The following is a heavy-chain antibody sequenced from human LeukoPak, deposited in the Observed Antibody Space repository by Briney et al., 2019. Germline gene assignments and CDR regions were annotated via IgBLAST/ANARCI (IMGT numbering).Heavy chain of an antibody. J-gene: IGHJ4*02. V-gene: IGHV3-30*18. CDR3: VKDMKIKAAGYYFDY. D-gene: IGHD6-13*01. CDR1: GFTFSDYG. Sequence: PGGSLRLSCAASGFTFSDYGMHWVRQAPGKGLEWAAVIANDGRDKKYADSVRGRFTISRDNSKNTVYLQMNSLRAEDTAVFYCVKDMKIKAAGYYFDYWGQGTLVTVSS. CDR2: IANDGRDK.